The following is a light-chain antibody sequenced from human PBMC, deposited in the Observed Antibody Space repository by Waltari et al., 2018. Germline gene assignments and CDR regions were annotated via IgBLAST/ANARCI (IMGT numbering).Light chain of an antibody. CDR3: QQYGTSSALT. V-gene: IGKV3-20*01. CDR2: GAA. CDR1: QTIIANY. Sequence: EIVLTQSPGTLSLSPGESATLSCRASQTIIANYLACYQQNPGQAPRLLIYGAANRATAIPDRFSGSVSGTDFTHTISRLEPEDYAVYHCQQYGTSSALTFGGGTKVEIK. J-gene: IGKJ4*01.